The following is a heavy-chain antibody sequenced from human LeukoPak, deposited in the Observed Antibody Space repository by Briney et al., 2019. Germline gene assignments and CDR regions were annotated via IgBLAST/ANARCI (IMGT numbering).Heavy chain of an antibody. CDR2: MSPNSGNT. D-gene: IGHD7-27*01. CDR3: ARTPPNWGADY. CDR1: GYTFTSYD. J-gene: IGHJ4*02. Sequence: ASVKVSCKASGYTFTSYDINWVRQATGQGLEWMGWMSPNSGNTGYAQKFPGRVTMTRDTSIGTAYLELSSLKSEDTAVYYCARTPPNWGADYWGQGTLVTVSS. V-gene: IGHV1-8*01.